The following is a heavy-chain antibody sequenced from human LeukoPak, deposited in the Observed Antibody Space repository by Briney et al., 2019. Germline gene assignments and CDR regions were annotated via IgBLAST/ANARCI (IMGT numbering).Heavy chain of an antibody. CDR2: INWSGGET. D-gene: IGHD3-10*01. Sequence: PGGSLRLSCAASGFTFDDYGMSWVRQAPRKGLEWVSGINWSGGETDYADSVKGGFIISRDNAKNSLYLQMSALTVDDTAVYYCVRHERGVYYYYYIDVWGKGTTVIVSS. J-gene: IGHJ6*03. CDR3: VRHERGVYYYYYIDV. CDR1: GFTFDDYG. V-gene: IGHV3-20*04.